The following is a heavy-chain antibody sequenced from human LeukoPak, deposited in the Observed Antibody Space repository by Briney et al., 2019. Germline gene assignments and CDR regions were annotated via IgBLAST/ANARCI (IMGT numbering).Heavy chain of an antibody. CDR3: ARSSDYSNYIIDY. Sequence: ASVKVSCKASGYTFTGYYMHWVQQAPGQGLEWMGWINPNSGGTNYAQKFQGRVTMTRDTSMSTAYMELTRLTSDDTAVYFCARSSDYSNYIIDYWGQGTLVTVSS. CDR1: GYTFTGYY. CDR2: INPNSGGT. D-gene: IGHD4-11*01. V-gene: IGHV1-2*02. J-gene: IGHJ4*02.